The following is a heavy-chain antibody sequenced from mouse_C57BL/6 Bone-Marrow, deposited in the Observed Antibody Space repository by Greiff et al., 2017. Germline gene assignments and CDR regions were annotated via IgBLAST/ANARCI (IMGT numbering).Heavy chain of an antibody. CDR3: ARNEEGYGKPYFDY. CDR1: GFSLTSYA. J-gene: IGHJ2*01. D-gene: IGHD2-1*01. V-gene: IGHV2-9-1*01. CDR2: IWTGGGT. Sequence: QVQLQQSGPGLVAPSQSLSITCTVSGFSLTSYAISWVRQPPGKGLEWLGVIWTGGGTNYNSALKSRLSISKDNSKSQVFLKMNSLQTDDTARYYCARNEEGYGKPYFDYWGQGTTLTVSS.